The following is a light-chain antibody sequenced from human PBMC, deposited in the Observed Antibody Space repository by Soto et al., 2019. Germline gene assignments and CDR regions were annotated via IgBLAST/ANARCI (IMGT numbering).Light chain of an antibody. J-gene: IGKJ1*01. CDR1: QGVANY. Sequence: DIQLTQSPSFLSASVGDRVTITCRASQGVANYFAWYQQKPGKAPNLLIYAASTLQGGVPSRFSGSGSGTEFTLTISSLQPDDFATYYCQQYNTYSQTFGQGTKVDIK. CDR2: AAS. V-gene: IGKV1-9*01. CDR3: QQYNTYSQT.